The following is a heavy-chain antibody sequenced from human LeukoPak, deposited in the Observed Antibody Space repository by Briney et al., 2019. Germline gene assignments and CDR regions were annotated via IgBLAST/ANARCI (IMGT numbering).Heavy chain of an antibody. Sequence: PSETLSLTCTVSGGSISSSSYYWSWIRQPPGTGLEWIGEINHSGSTNYNPSLKSRVIISVDTSKNQFSLKLSSVAAADTAVYYCARHWLYYCGGDCPTSPFDYWGQGTLVTVSS. D-gene: IGHD2-21*02. V-gene: IGHV4-39*01. CDR1: GGSISSSSYY. CDR2: INHSGST. CDR3: ARHWLYYCGGDCPTSPFDY. J-gene: IGHJ4*02.